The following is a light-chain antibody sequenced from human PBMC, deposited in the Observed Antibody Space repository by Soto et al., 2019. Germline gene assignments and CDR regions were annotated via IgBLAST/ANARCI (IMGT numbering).Light chain of an antibody. V-gene: IGKV3-11*01. Sequence: EIVLIQSPATLSLSPGERATLSCRASQSVSSSLAWYQQNPGQAPRLLIFDASNRATGIPVRFSGSGSGTDFTLTISSLEPEDFTVYYCLQHSNWPLTFGGGTKVDIK. CDR3: LQHSNWPLT. J-gene: IGKJ4*01. CDR2: DAS. CDR1: QSVSSS.